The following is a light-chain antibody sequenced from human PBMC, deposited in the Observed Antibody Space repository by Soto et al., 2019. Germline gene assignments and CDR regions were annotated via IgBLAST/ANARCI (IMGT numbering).Light chain of an antibody. CDR2: GAS. CDR1: ETVATN. Sequence: VMTHSPATLSVSPVERATLSCWASETVATNLAWYQQKPGQAPRLLISGASTRAAGISDRFRGSGSGTEFTLTISSLRSEDSAIYYCQQYFEWPPMTFGQGTKVDIK. CDR3: QQYFEWPPMT. V-gene: IGKV3-15*01. J-gene: IGKJ1*01.